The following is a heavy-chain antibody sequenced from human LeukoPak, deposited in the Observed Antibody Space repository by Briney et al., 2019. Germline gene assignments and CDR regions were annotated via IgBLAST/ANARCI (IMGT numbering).Heavy chain of an antibody. J-gene: IGHJ2*01. V-gene: IGHV4-4*07. CDR1: GGSISSYY. CDR2: IHTSGST. Sequence: PSETLSLTCTVSGGSISSYYWSWIRQPAGKGLEWIGRIHTSGSTNYNPSLKSRVTMSVDTSKNQFSLKLSSVTAADTAVYYCARGMYYYDRSGYSSWYFDLWGRGTLATVSS. D-gene: IGHD3-22*01. CDR3: ARGMYYYDRSGYSSWYFDL.